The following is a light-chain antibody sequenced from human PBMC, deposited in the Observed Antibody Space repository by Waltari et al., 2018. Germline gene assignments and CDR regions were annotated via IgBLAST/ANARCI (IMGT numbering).Light chain of an antibody. CDR1: QSVGNNY. CDR2: GAS. V-gene: IGKV3-20*01. J-gene: IGKJ2*01. CDR3: QQYGISLVT. Sequence: EIVLTQSPGTLSLSPGERATPSCRASQSVGNNYLAWYQQTPGQTPRLLIYGASSRATGIPDRFSGSGSGTDFTLTINRLEPEDFAVYYCQQYGISLVTFGQGTKLEIK.